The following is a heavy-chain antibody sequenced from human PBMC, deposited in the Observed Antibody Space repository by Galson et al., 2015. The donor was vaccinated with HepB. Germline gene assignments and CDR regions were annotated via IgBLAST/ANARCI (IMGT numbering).Heavy chain of an antibody. V-gene: IGHV2-70*11. J-gene: IGHJ3*01. CDR3: ARIVSAYGDPPGAFDV. Sequence: PALVKPTQTLTLPCTVSGFSLSTSGVSVSWIRQPPGKTLEWLARIDWDDDKYYSTSLKTRLTVSKDTSKNQVVLRMTNMDPMDTATYYCARIVSAYGDPPGAFDVWGQGRMVTVAA. CDR1: GFSLSTSGVS. D-gene: IGHD4-17*01. CDR2: IDWDDDK.